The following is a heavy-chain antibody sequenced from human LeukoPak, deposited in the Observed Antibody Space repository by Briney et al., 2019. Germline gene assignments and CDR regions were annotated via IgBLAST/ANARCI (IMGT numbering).Heavy chain of an antibody. D-gene: IGHD6-6*01. CDR1: GGSFSGYN. J-gene: IGHJ4*02. CDR3: ARVEYSSSFFDY. Sequence: SETLSLTCAVYGGSFSGYNWTWIRQPPGKGLEWIGKISDSGSTSYNPSLKSRVSISVDTSKNQFSLKLSSVTAADTAVYYCARVEYSSSFFDYWGQGTLVTVSS. CDR2: ISDSGST. V-gene: IGHV4-34*01.